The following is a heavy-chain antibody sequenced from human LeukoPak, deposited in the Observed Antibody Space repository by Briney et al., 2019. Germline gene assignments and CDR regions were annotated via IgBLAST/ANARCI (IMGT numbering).Heavy chain of an antibody. CDR2: INPNSGDT. J-gene: IGHJ4*02. Sequence: ASVKVSCKASGYTFTGYYMHWVRQAPVQGLEWMGWINPNSGDTSYTQKFQGRVTMTRDTSITTAYMELSRLRSDDTAVYYCARDGNFDYWGQGTPVTVSS. CDR3: ARDGNFDY. CDR1: GYTFTGYY. V-gene: IGHV1-2*02. D-gene: IGHD1-1*01.